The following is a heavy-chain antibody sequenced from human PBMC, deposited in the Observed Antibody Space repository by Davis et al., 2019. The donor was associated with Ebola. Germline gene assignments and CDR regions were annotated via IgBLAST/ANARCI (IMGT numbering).Heavy chain of an antibody. V-gene: IGHV4-39*01. Sequence: PSETLSLTCTVSGGSISSSSYYWGWIRQPPGKGLEWIGSIYYSGSTYYNPSLKSRVTISVDTSKNQFSLKLSSVTAADTAVYYCARLGRVSPLIRNYGMDVWGQGTTVTVSS. J-gene: IGHJ6*02. CDR2: IYYSGST. CDR1: GGSISSSSYY. D-gene: IGHD3-16*01. CDR3: ARLGRVSPLIRNYGMDV.